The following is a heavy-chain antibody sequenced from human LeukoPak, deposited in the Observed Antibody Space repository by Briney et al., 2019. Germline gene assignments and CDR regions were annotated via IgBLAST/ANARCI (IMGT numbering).Heavy chain of an antibody. V-gene: IGHV3-33*03. CDR3: AGDPPNSGFDFPV. Sequence: PGGSLRLSCGASGFSFSLYVMHLVRQAPGKGLEWVAFRWSAGNADFYADSVKGRFTISRDITNNMVNPKNTGLRDENTVLYYGAGDPPNSGFDFPVWGHGTVVTVSS. D-gene: IGHD3-9*01. J-gene: IGHJ4*03. CDR2: RWSAGNAD. CDR1: GFSFSLYV.